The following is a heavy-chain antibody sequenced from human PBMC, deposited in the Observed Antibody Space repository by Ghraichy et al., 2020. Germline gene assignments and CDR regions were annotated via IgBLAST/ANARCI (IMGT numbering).Heavy chain of an antibody. J-gene: IGHJ4*02. CDR1: GYTFTGYY. Sequence: ASVKVSCKASGYTFTGYYMHWVRQAPGQGLEWMGWINPNSGGTNYAQKFQGRVTMTRDTSISTAYMELSRLRSDDTAVYYCARGLGSSGYHLYYFDYWGQGTLVTVSS. CDR2: INPNSGGT. D-gene: IGHD3-22*01. CDR3: ARGLGSSGYHLYYFDY. V-gene: IGHV1-2*02.